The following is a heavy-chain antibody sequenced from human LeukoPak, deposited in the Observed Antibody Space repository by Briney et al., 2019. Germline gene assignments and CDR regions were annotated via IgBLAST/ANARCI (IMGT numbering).Heavy chain of an antibody. CDR2: ISSSGSTI. V-gene: IGHV3-48*03. J-gene: IGHJ4*02. CDR3: ARTIRYFDWAFDY. D-gene: IGHD3-9*01. CDR1: GFTFSSYE. Sequence: GGSLRLSCAASGFTFSSYEMNWVRQAPGKGLEWVSYISSSGSTIYYADSVKGRFTISRDNAKNSLYLQMNSLRAEDTAVYYCARTIRYFDWAFDYWGQGALVTVSS.